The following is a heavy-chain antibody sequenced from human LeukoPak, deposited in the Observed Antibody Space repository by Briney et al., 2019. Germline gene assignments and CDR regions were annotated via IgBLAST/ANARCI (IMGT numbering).Heavy chain of an antibody. V-gene: IGHV3-7*01. Sequence: GGSLRLSCSASQFTYSNYWMSWVRQAPGKGLEWVANIKQDGNEIYYVDSVKGRFTISRDNVERSLYLQLNSLIAEDTAIYYCARVSGVTGSFRIDLWGQGTLVTASS. J-gene: IGHJ5*02. CDR2: IKQDGNEI. CDR3: ARVSGVTGSFRIDL. D-gene: IGHD2-21*02. CDR1: QFTYSNYW.